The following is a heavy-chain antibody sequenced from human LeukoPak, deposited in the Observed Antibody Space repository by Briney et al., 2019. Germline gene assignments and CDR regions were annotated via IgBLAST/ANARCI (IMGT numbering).Heavy chain of an antibody. V-gene: IGHV1-8*01. CDR2: MSPNSGNT. CDR1: GYTFTSYD. J-gene: IGHJ6*03. Sequence: GASVKVSCKASGYTFTSYDINWVRQATGQGLERMGWMSPNSGNTGYAQKFQGRVTMTRNTSISTAYMELSSLRSEDTAVYYCARGPFGAVGDYMDVWGKGTTVTISS. CDR3: ARGPFGAVGDYMDV. D-gene: IGHD6-13*01.